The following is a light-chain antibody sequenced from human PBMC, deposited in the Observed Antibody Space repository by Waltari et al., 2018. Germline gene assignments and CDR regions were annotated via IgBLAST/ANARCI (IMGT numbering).Light chain of an antibody. CDR2: RDA. Sequence: QSGLTQSPSASGTAGQTVTISCSGGAYNTGSITVSLYQPLPGTAPKPLIYRDARRPSGVPARFSGSKAVTSASLTISGLRSEDAADYYCAAWDDILTAWVFGGGTKLTVL. J-gene: IGLJ3*02. CDR1: AYNTGSIT. V-gene: IGLV1-47*01. CDR3: AAWDDILTAWV.